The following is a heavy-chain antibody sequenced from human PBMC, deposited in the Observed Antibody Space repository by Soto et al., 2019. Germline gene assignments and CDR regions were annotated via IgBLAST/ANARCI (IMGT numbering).Heavy chain of an antibody. CDR1: GASVTSGDYY. V-gene: IGHV4-30-4*01. CDR2: MHDSGTT. D-gene: IGHD3-3*01. CDR3: DRGGLYDLWSGLFD. Sequence: QAQLQESGPGLVRPSQTLSLSCSVYGASVTSGDYYWNWIPQTPGTCLAWLGYMHDSGTTSYNPSLKSRVTISRDTSKNQFSLKLPSVSAAETAVYFCDRGGLYDLWSGLFDWGQGIRVTVSS. J-gene: IGHJ4*02.